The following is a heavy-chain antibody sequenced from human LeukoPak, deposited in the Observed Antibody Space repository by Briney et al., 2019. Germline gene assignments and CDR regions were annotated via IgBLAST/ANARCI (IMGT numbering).Heavy chain of an antibody. CDR1: GFTFSDYY. V-gene: IGHV3-11*01. D-gene: IGHD3-3*01. CDR2: ISSSGSTI. CDR3: ARGYYDFWSGLSHFDP. J-gene: IGHJ5*02. Sequence: PGGSLRLSCAASGFTFSDYYMSWIRQAPGKGLEGVSYISSSGSTIYYADSVKGRFTISRDNAKNSLYLQMNSLRAEDTAVYYCARGYYDFWSGLSHFDPWGQGTLVTVSS.